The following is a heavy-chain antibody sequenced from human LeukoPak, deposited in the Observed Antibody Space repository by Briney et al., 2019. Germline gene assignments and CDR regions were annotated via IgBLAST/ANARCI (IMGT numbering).Heavy chain of an antibody. V-gene: IGHV3-11*01. CDR2: ISERGSSM. J-gene: IGHJ4*02. CDR3: ARVPINILTGYYRAY. CDR1: GFTFSDYY. Sequence: GGSLRLSCAASGFTFSDYYMSWLRQAPGKGLEWVAYISERGSSMYYADSVKDRCTISRDNAKKALYLQINSLRAEDTAVYYCARVPINILTGYYRAYWGQGTLVTVSS. D-gene: IGHD3-9*01.